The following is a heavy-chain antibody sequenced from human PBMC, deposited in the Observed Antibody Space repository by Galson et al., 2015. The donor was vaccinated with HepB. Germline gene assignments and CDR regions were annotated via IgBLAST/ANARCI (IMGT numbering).Heavy chain of an antibody. D-gene: IGHD3-16*02. J-gene: IGHJ1*01. CDR2: ISAYNGNT. CDR3: ARVYDYVWGSYRYEYFQH. CDR1: GYTFTSYG. V-gene: IGHV1-18*04. Sequence: SVKVSCKASGYTFTSYGISWVRQAPGQGLEWMGWISAYNGNTNYAQKLQGRVTMTTDASTSTAYMELRSLRSDDTAVYYCARVYDYVWGSYRYEYFQHWGQGTLVTVSS.